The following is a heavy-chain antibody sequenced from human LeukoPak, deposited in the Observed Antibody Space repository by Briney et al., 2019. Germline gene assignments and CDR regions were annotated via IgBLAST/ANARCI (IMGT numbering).Heavy chain of an antibody. CDR2: IYYSGST. CDR1: GDSISSSSYY. V-gene: IGHV4-39*01. J-gene: IGHJ3*02. Sequence: PSETLSLTCTVSGDSISSSSYYWGWIRQPPGKGLEWIGSIYYSGSTYYNPSLKSRVTVSVDTSKNQFSLKLSSVTAADTAVYYCARHLKAGYNYGQRSAFHMWAQGTMVTVSS. CDR3: ARHLKAGYNYGQRSAFHM. D-gene: IGHD5-18*01.